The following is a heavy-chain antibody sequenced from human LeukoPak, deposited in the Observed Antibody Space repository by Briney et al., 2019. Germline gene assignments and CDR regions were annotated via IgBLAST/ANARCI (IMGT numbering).Heavy chain of an antibody. J-gene: IGHJ5*02. CDR3: ARHIISSGWYTGFDP. Sequence: GGSPRLSCAVSGATVSTTYVSWVRQAAGKGLEWVSVIYSGGSTYYGDSVKGRFTMSRDNSKSTFYLQMSSLRAEDTAVYYCARHIISSGWYTGFDPWGQGTLVTVSS. CDR2: IYSGGST. CDR1: GATVSTTY. D-gene: IGHD6-19*01. V-gene: IGHV3-53*01.